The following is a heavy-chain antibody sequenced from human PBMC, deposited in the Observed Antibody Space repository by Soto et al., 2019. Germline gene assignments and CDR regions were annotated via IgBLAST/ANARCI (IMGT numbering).Heavy chain of an antibody. J-gene: IGHJ4*02. CDR3: ARDASGRFDY. D-gene: IGHD6-19*01. CDR2: IHSDCST. V-gene: IGHV3-53*01. Sequence: PWGSLRLSCSVARFTVSDSISLVRQAPGKGLECVSFIHSDCSTHYTDSVRGRFTISRDNSKNTLYLQMDRLRVDDTAVYFCARDASGRFDYWGQGSLVTVSS. CDR1: RFTVSDS.